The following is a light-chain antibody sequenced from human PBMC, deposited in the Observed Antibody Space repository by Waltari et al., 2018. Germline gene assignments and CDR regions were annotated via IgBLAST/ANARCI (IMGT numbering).Light chain of an antibody. CDR2: DII. J-gene: IGLJ2*01. CDR3: SSYAPSSTV. V-gene: IGLV2-14*03. Sequence: QSALTQPASVSVSPGQSITISCTGTSSDIGGYDYVSWYQQHPGKAPKLMIYDIIKRPSGVSDRFSGSKSGNTASLTISGLQAEDEADYYCSSYAPSSTVFGGGTKLTVL. CDR1: SSDIGGYDY.